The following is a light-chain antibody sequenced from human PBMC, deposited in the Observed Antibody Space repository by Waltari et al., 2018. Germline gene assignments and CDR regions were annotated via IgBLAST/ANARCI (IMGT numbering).Light chain of an antibody. CDR1: SSDVGRYNY. CDR3: SSYTTSSTVV. J-gene: IGLJ2*01. CDR2: DVS. V-gene: IGLV2-14*03. Sequence: QSALTQPASVSGSPGQSITISCTGTSSDVGRYNYVSWYQHPPGKAPKLMIYDVSNRPSGVSNRVSSSKSGNTASLTISGLQAEDEADYYCSSYTTSSTVVFGGGTKLTVL.